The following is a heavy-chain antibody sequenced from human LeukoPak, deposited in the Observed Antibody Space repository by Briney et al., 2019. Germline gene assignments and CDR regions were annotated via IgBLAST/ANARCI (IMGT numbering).Heavy chain of an antibody. V-gene: IGHV3-7*01. D-gene: IGHD3-10*01. J-gene: IGHJ6*03. CDR1: GFSFSSYW. Sequence: GGSLRLSCKGSGFSFSSYWMTWVRQLPGKGPEWVANIRQDESERYFADSVKGRFTISRDNAKKSVYLHMSSLRAEDTALYYCARLSAYYYGSYFYYYMDVWGKGTTVTVSS. CDR3: ARLSAYYYGSYFYYYMDV. CDR2: IRQDESER.